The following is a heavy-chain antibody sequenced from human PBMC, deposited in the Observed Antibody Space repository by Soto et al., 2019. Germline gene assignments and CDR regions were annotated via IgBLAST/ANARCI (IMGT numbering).Heavy chain of an antibody. CDR3: ARTRVRSDYFYFYVMGV. D-gene: IGHD6-13*01. CDR1: GGSINSNDYS. Sequence: PSETLSLTCNVSGGSINSNDYSWGWIRQPPWKGLEWIGNTYSGGGAYYIPSFKSRASISVDTSNNRVFLKLTSVTAADTAVYYCARTRVRSDYFYFYVMGVWARGSTVTVSS. J-gene: IGHJ6*02. CDR2: TYSGGGA. V-gene: IGHV4-39*01.